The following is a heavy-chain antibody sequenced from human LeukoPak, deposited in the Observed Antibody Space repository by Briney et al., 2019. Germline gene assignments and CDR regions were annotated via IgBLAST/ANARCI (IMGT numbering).Heavy chain of an antibody. D-gene: IGHD6-19*01. CDR3: ARVYTDSSGWYEGPFDP. V-gene: IGHV4-31*03. CDR2: IYYSGST. Sequence: SETLSLTRTVSGGSISSGGYYWSWIRQHPGKGLEWIGYIYYSGSTYYNPSLKSRVTISVDTSKNQFSLKLSSVTAADTAVYYCARVYTDSSGWYEGPFDPWGQGTLVTVSS. CDR1: GGSISSGGYY. J-gene: IGHJ5*02.